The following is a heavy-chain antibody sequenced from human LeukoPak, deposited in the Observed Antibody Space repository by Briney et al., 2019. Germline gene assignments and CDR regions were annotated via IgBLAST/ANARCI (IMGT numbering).Heavy chain of an antibody. J-gene: IGHJ4*02. CDR3: ARFEVTVATITGDY. V-gene: IGHV1-18*01. D-gene: IGHD5-12*01. CDR1: GYIFTSYG. CDR2: ISVYNGNT. Sequence: ASVKVSCKASGYIFTSYGISWVRQAPGQGLEWMGWISVYNGNTNYVQKFQGRVTMTTDTPTSTAYMELSRLRSDDTAVYYCARFEVTVATITGDYWGQGTLVTVSS.